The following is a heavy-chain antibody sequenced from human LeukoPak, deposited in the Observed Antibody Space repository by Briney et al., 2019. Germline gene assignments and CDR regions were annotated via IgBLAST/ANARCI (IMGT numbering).Heavy chain of an antibody. D-gene: IGHD2-2*01. CDR3: ARGRRGIVVVPAAIGYFDY. CDR1: GGSFSGYY. CDR2: INHSGST. J-gene: IGHJ4*02. V-gene: IGHV4-34*01. Sequence: SETLSLTCALYGGSFSGYYWSWIRQPPRKGLEWIGEINHSGSTNYNPSLKSRVTISVDTSKNQFSLKLSSVTAADTAVYYCARGRRGIVVVPAAIGYFDYWGQGTLVTVSS.